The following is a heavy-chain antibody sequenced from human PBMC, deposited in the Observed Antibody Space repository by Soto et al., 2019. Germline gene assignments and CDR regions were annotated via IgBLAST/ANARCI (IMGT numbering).Heavy chain of an antibody. CDR2: INPSGGST. V-gene: IGHV1-46*01. CDR3: ARGFSSGWPFGY. Sequence: QVQLVQSGAEVKKPGASVKVSCKASGYTFTNYYMHWVRQAPGQGLEWMGIINPSGGSTTYAQKFQGRVNMTRDTSTSTVYMELSSLRSEDTAVYYCARGFSSGWPFGYWGQGTPVTVSS. CDR1: GYTFTNYY. J-gene: IGHJ4*02. D-gene: IGHD6-19*01.